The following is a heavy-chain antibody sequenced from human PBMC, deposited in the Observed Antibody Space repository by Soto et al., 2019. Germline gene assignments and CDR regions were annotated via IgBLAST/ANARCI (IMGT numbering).Heavy chain of an antibody. Sequence: GGSLRLSCAASGFTFSSYAMSWVRQAPGKGLEWVSAISGSGGSTYYADSVKGRFTISRDNSKNTLYLQMNSLRAEDTAVYYCAKSLRLSLYSSYGLDVWGQGTTVTVSS. V-gene: IGHV3-23*01. J-gene: IGHJ6*02. D-gene: IGHD3-16*01. CDR3: AKSLRLSLYSSYGLDV. CDR2: ISGSGGST. CDR1: GFTFSSYA.